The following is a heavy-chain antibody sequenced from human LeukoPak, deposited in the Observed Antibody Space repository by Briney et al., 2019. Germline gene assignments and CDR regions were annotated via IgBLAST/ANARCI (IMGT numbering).Heavy chain of an antibody. D-gene: IGHD1-26*01. J-gene: IGHJ3*02. CDR3: ATEVGTPTIRSAFEI. V-gene: IGHV3-7*01. CDR2: IKQDGGEK. CDR1: EFSLSNYW. Sequence: GSLRLSCEASEFSLSNYWISWIRQAPGKGLEWVANIKQDGGEKNFVGSVEGRFTISRDNAKNSVYLQMNSLRADDTAAYYCATEVGTPTIRSAFEIWGHGTMVTVSS.